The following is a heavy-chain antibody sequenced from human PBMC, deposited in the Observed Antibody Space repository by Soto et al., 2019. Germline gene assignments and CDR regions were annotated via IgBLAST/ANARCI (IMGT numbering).Heavy chain of an antibody. D-gene: IGHD3-3*01. CDR1: GYTFTGYY. J-gene: IGHJ3*02. CDR3: ARDSTSGFLEWLGPRPAFDI. V-gene: IGHV1-2*04. Sequence: GASVKVSCKASGYTFTGYYMHWVRQAPGQGLEWMGWINPNSGGANYAQKFQGWVTMTRDTSISTAYMELSRLRSDDTAVYYCARDSTSGFLEWLGPRPAFDIWGQGTMVTVS. CDR2: INPNSGGA.